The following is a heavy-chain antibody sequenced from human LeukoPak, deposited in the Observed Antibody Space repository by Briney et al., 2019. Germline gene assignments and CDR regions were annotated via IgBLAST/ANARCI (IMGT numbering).Heavy chain of an antibody. CDR1: GFTFSSYA. CDR2: ISGSGDNT. CDR3: AKGGLVHRFDP. Sequence: PGGSLRLSCAASGFTFSSYAMNWVRQAPGKGLEWVSAISGSGDNTYYADSVKGRFTISRDNSKNTLYLQMNSLRADDTAVYYCAKGGLVHRFDPWGQGTLVTVSS. V-gene: IGHV3-23*01. J-gene: IGHJ5*02.